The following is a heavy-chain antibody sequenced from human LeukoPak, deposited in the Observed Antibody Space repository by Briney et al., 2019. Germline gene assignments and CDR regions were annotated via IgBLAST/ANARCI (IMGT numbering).Heavy chain of an antibody. D-gene: IGHD5-12*01. CDR3: ARGAPTTRIGAGRFDY. CDR2: INPSGGST. V-gene: IGHV1-46*01. CDR1: GYTFTGYY. Sequence: GASVKVSCKASGYTFTGYYMHWVRQAPGQGLEWMGEINPSGGSTSYAQKFQGRITVTRDTYTNAVYMDLSSLRSEDTATYYCARGAPTTRIGAGRFDYWGQGSLLTVAS. J-gene: IGHJ4*02.